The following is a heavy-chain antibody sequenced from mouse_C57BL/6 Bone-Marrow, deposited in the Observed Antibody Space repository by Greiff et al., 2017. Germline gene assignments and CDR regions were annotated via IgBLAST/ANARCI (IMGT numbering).Heavy chain of an antibody. J-gene: IGHJ2*01. CDR2: IDPENGDT. CDR1: GFNIKDDY. CDR3: TTTTTVVGGGY. V-gene: IGHV14-4*01. D-gene: IGHD1-1*01. Sequence: VQLKESGAELVRPGASVKLSCTASGFNIKDDYMHWVKQRPEQGLEWIGCIDPENGDTEYASKFQGKATITADTSSNTAYLQLSSLTSEDTAVYYCTTTTTVVGGGYWGQGTTLTVSA.